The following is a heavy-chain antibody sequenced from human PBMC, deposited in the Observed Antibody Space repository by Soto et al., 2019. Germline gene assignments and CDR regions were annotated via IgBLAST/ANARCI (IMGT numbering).Heavy chain of an antibody. CDR3: ARDFSPDYGDDQPYFDY. Sequence: ASVKVSCKASGYTFTGYYMHWVRRAPGQGLEWMGWINPNSGGTNYAQKFQGWVTMTRDTSISTAYMELSRLRSDDTAVYYCARDFSPDYGDDQPYFDYWGQGTLVTVSS. D-gene: IGHD4-17*01. V-gene: IGHV1-2*04. CDR2: INPNSGGT. J-gene: IGHJ4*02. CDR1: GYTFTGYY.